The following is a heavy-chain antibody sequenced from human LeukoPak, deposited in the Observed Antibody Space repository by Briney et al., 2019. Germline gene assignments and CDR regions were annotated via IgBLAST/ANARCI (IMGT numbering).Heavy chain of an antibody. D-gene: IGHD4/OR15-4a*01. V-gene: IGHV4-34*01. J-gene: IGHJ4*02. CDR3: ARGYANYWGLGYFDY. CDR1: GGSFSGYY. CDR2: INHSGST. Sequence: SETLSLTCAVYGGSFSGYYWSWIRQPPGKGLEWIGEINHSGSTNYNPSHKSRVTISVDTSKNQFSLKLSSVPAADTAVYYCARGYANYWGLGYFDYWGQGTLVTVSS.